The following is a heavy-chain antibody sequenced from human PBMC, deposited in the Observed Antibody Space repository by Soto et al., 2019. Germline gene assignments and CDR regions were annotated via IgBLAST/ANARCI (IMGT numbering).Heavy chain of an antibody. V-gene: IGHV3-11*01. Sequence: GSLRLSGAASGFTFSDYYMTWIRQAPGKGLEWVSYISSGGSSIYYADSVKGRFTISRDNAKNSLYLQMNSLRAEDTAMYYCASLAIGTIIRGAPDFWGQGTLVTVSS. D-gene: IGHD3-10*01. CDR3: ASLAIGTIIRGAPDF. CDR1: GFTFSDYY. CDR2: ISSGGSSI. J-gene: IGHJ4*02.